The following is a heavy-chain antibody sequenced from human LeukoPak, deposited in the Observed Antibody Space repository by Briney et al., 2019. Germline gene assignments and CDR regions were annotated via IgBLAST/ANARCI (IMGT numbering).Heavy chain of an antibody. Sequence: GGSLRLSCAASGFTFSDYYMSWIRQAPGKGLEWVSYISSSGSTIYYADSVKGRFTISRDNAKNSLYLQMNSLRAEDTAVYYCARDSTVVKHYFDYWGQGTLVTVSS. CDR3: ARDSTVVKHYFDY. D-gene: IGHD4-23*01. J-gene: IGHJ4*02. CDR2: ISSSGSTI. CDR1: GFTFSDYY. V-gene: IGHV3-11*04.